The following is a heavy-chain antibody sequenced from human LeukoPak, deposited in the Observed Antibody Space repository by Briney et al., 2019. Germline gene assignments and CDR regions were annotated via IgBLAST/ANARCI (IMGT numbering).Heavy chain of an antibody. CDR2: IKRTTEGGTT. J-gene: IGHJ4*02. CDR3: TTDWFFY. CDR1: GFTFSSYE. D-gene: IGHD3-10*01. Sequence: GGSLRLSCAASGFTFSSYEMNWVRQAPGKGLEWVGRIKRTTEGGTTDYAALVKGRFTISRDDSKNTLFLQMSSLKIEDTAVYYCTTDWFFYWGQGTLVTVSS. V-gene: IGHV3-15*01.